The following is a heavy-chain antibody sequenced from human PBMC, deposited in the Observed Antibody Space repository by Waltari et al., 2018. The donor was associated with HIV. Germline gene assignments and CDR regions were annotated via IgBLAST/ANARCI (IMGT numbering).Heavy chain of an antibody. CDR1: GFTFSSYN. Sequence: EVQLVESGGGLVKPGGSLRLSCAASGFTFSSYNMNWVRQALGKGLEWVSSISYSSSHIYYADSLKGRFTISRDNAKNSLYLQMNSLRAEDTAVYYCARYGGYSGPTLDYWGQGTLVTVSS. CDR2: ISYSSSHI. J-gene: IGHJ4*02. V-gene: IGHV3-21*01. D-gene: IGHD5-12*01. CDR3: ARYGGYSGPTLDY.